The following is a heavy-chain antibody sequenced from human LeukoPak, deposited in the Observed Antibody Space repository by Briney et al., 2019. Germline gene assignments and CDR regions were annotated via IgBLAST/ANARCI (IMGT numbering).Heavy chain of an antibody. J-gene: IGHJ5*02. CDR3: ARDHTEPYTRHANWFDP. V-gene: IGHV4-61*08. CDR1: GASISSGDYY. D-gene: IGHD2-2*02. CDR2: VYDSGRT. Sequence: NPSETLSLTCTVSGASISSGDYYWTWIRQPPGKGLEWIGYVYDSGRTDFNPSLKSRVTMSVDTSKNQFSLKLSSVTAADTAVYYCARDHTEPYTRHANWFDPWGQGTLVTVSS.